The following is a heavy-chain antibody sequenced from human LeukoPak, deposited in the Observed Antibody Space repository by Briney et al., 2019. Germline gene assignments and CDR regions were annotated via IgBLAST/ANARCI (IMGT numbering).Heavy chain of an antibody. J-gene: IGHJ4*02. CDR1: GFTFSSYE. V-gene: IGHV3-48*03. CDR2: ISSSGSTI. Sequence: GGSLRLSCAASGFTFSSYEMNWVRQAPGKGLEWVSYISSSGSTIYYADSVKGRFTISRDNSKNTLYLQMNSLRAEDTAVYYCAKEGDSSTMIVPFDYWGQGTLVTVSS. CDR3: AKEGDSSTMIVPFDY. D-gene: IGHD3-22*01.